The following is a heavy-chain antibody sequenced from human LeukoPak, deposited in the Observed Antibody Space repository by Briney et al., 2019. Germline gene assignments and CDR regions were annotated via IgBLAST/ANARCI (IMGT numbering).Heavy chain of an antibody. CDR1: GFTFSAYG. CDR3: AKDFYGDNNWFDP. D-gene: IGHD4-17*01. Sequence: PGGSLRLSCEASGFTFSAYGMHWVRQAPGKGLEWVAVISYDGSNKYYADSVKGRFTISRDNSKSTLYLQMNSLRAEDTAVYYCAKDFYGDNNWFDPWGQGTLVTVSS. V-gene: IGHV3-30*18. J-gene: IGHJ5*02. CDR2: ISYDGSNK.